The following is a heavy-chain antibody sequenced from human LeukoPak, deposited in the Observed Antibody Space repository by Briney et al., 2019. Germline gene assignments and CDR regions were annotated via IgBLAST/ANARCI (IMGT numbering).Heavy chain of an antibody. Sequence: PSETLSLTCTVSGDSISTGSYYWSWIRQPAGRGLEWIGRIYYSGSTYYNPSLKSRVTISLDTSKNQFSLKLSSVTAADTAVYYCARVARSSFSWGQGTLVTVSS. CDR2: IYYSGST. D-gene: IGHD6-13*01. J-gene: IGHJ4*02. CDR1: GDSISTGSYY. CDR3: ARVARSSFS. V-gene: IGHV4-61*02.